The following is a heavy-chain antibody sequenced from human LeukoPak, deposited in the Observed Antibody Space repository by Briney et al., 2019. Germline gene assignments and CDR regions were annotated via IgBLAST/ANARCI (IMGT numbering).Heavy chain of an antibody. CDR1: GYTFTSYG. D-gene: IGHD6-13*01. CDR3: ARDPGYSSSWGVFDY. CDR2: ISAYNGNT. J-gene: IGHJ4*02. V-gene: IGHV1-18*01. Sequence: GASVKVSCKASGYTFTSYGISWVRQAPGQGLEWMGWISAYNGNTNYAQKLQGRVTMTTDTSTSTAYMELRSLRSDDTAVYYCARDPGYSSSWGVFDYWGQGTLVTVPS.